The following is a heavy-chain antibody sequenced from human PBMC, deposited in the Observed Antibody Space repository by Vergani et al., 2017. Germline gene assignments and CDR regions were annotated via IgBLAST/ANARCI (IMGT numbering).Heavy chain of an antibody. Sequence: QLQLQESGPGLVKPSETLSLTCTVSGVSIGSNSYYWGWIRQPPGKGLEWIGTIYYTGTTYYNEAHKSRLTISVDTSKNQFSLNLTSVTAADTAVYYCARGSRAEGGSGHDKWDQGTLVTVSS. CDR2: IYYTGTT. V-gene: IGHV4-39*01. CDR3: ARGSRAEGGSGHDK. CDR1: GVSIGSNSYY. D-gene: IGHD6-13*01. J-gene: IGHJ4*02.